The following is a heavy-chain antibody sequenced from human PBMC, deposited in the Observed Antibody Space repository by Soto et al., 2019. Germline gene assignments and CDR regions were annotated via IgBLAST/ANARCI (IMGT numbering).Heavy chain of an antibody. CDR2: ISYDGSNK. CDR3: ARARVIVIDY. V-gene: IGHV3-30-3*01. J-gene: IGHJ4*02. Sequence: QVQLVESGGGVVQPGRSLRLSCAASGFTFSSYAMHWVRQAPGKGLEWVAVISYDGSNKYYADSVKGRFTISRDNSKNTLYLQMNSLRAEDTAVYYCARARVIVIDYWGQGTLVTVSS. CDR1: GFTFSSYA. D-gene: IGHD3-16*02.